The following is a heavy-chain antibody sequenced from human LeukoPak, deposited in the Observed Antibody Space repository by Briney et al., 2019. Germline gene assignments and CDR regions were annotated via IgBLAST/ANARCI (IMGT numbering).Heavy chain of an antibody. CDR1: GFTFRNEE. V-gene: IGHV3-48*03. J-gene: IGHJ4*02. CDR3: ARGGNYAPFDY. CDR2: ISNTGSPI. D-gene: IGHD1-26*01. Sequence: GGSLRLSCVVSGFTFRNEEMNWVRQAPGKGLEWIAYISNTGSPIHYRDSVKGRFTISRDNAQSSLFLQMNSLRPDDTAIYYCARGGNYAPFDYWGQGALVAVSS.